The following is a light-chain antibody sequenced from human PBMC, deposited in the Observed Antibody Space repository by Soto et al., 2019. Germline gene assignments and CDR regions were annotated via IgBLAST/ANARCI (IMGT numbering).Light chain of an antibody. J-gene: IGKJ4*01. CDR3: QQRSNWLT. CDR1: QSVSSN. Sequence: EIVMTQSPAPLSVSPGERATLSCRASQSVSSNLAWYQQKPGQAPRLLIYDASNRATGIPARFSGSGSGTDFTLTISSLEPEDFAVYYCQQRSNWLTLGGGTKVDIK. V-gene: IGKV3-11*01. CDR2: DAS.